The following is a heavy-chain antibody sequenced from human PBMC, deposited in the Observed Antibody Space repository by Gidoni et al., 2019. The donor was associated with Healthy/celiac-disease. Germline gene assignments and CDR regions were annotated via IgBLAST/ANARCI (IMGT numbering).Heavy chain of an antibody. CDR1: GYSFTSYW. Sequence: EVQLVQSGAEVKKPGESLKISCKGSGYSFTSYWIGWVRQLPGKGLEWMGIIYPGDSDTRYSPSFQGQVTISADKSISTAYLQWSSLKASDTAMYYCARRPVPSIADWYFDLWGRGTLVTVSS. D-gene: IGHD6-6*01. J-gene: IGHJ2*01. CDR2: IYPGDSDT. V-gene: IGHV5-51*01. CDR3: ARRPVPSIADWYFDL.